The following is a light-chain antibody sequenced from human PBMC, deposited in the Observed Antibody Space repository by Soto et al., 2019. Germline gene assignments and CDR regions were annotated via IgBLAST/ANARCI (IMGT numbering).Light chain of an antibody. J-gene: IGLJ1*01. Sequence: QSVLTQPASVSGSPGQSITISCTGSSSDIGRYDYVSWYQQLPGKAPKLIIYEVSNRPSGVSNRFSGSKSGNTASLTISGLQAEDEADYYCSSYTSSSTLYVFGTGTKLTVL. V-gene: IGLV2-14*01. CDR1: SSDIGRYDY. CDR3: SSYTSSSTLYV. CDR2: EVS.